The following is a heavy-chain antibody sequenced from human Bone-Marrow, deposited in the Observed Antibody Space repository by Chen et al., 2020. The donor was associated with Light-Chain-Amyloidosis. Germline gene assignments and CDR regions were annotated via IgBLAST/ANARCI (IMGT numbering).Heavy chain of an antibody. CDR1: GYTFPNNW. CDR3: ARRRDVYNFYY. V-gene: IGHV5-51*03. J-gene: IGHJ4*02. D-gene: IGHD4-4*01. CDR2: IYPDDSDA. Sequence: EVQLEQAGPEVKKPGESTKMSCKGGGYTFPNNWIGWVRQMPGKGLEWMGVIYPDDSDARYCPSFEGQVTISSDKSITTAYLQWRSLKAPYTSMYYCARRRDVYNFYYCGPGTLVTVSS.